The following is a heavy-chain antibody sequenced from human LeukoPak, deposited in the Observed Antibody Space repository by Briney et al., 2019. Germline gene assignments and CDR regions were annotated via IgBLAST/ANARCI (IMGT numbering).Heavy chain of an antibody. V-gene: IGHV4-59*01. CDR1: GGSISSYY. Sequence: SETLSLTCTVSGGSISSYYWSWIRQPPGKGLEWIGYIYYSGSTNYNPSLKSRVTISVDTSKNQFSLKLSSVTAADTAVYYCARVAGTDFDYWGQGTPVTVSS. D-gene: IGHD6-19*01. CDR2: IYYSGST. CDR3: ARVAGTDFDY. J-gene: IGHJ4*02.